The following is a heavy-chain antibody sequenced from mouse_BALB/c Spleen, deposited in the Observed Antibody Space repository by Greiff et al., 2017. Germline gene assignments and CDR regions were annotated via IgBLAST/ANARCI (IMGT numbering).Heavy chain of an antibody. V-gene: IGHV14-1*02. J-gene: IGHJ4*01. CDR3: ALTPDY. Sequence: VQLKESGAELVRPGALVKLSCKASGFNIKDCYMHWVKQRPEQGLEWIGWIDPENGNTIYDPKFQGKASITADTSSNTAYLQLSSLTSEDTAVYYCALTPDYWGQGTSVTVSS. D-gene: IGHD4-1*01. CDR2: IDPENGNT. CDR1: GFNIKDCY.